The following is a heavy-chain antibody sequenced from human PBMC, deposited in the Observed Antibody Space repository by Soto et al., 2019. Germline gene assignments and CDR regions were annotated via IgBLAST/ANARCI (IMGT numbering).Heavy chain of an antibody. CDR3: ARSLSECSSAGGCYKLYIDY. CDR1: GGSISSYY. Sequence: PSETLSLTCTVSGGSISSYYWSWIRQPPGKGLEWIGYIYYNGSTNYNPSLKSRVTISVDTSKNQFSLKLSSVTAADTAVYYCARSLSECSSAGGCYKLYIDYWGQGTLVTVSS. CDR2: IYYNGST. D-gene: IGHD2-15*01. V-gene: IGHV4-59*01. J-gene: IGHJ4*02.